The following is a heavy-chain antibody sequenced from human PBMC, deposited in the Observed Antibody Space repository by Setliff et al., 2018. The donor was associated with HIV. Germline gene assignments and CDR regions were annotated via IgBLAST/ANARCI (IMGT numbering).Heavy chain of an antibody. Sequence: PSETLSLTCTVSSGSISDSRYYWGWIRQAPGKGLEWIGSIYYAGSLYYSPSLKSRLTVSVDTSKNQFSLTLSAVTATDTAVYYCASQYCSAGSCFSDYWGQGTMVTVS. V-gene: IGHV4-39*01. D-gene: IGHD2-15*01. CDR1: SGSISDSRYY. J-gene: IGHJ4*02. CDR2: IYYAGSL. CDR3: ASQYCSAGSCFSDY.